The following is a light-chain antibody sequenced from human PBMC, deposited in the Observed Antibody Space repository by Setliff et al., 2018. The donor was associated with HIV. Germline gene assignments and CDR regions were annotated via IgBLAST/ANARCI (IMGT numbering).Light chain of an antibody. J-gene: IGLJ1*01. V-gene: IGLV2-23*01. CDR1: SGDVGRYNL. CDR3: CSNTGSNTYV. Sequence: QSVLTQPASVSGSPGQSITISCTGTSGDVGRYNLVSWYQQQPGKPPKLMIYQASKRPSGVSNRFSGSKSGNTASLTISGLQAEDEADYYCCSNTGSNTYVFGTETKVTVL. CDR2: QAS.